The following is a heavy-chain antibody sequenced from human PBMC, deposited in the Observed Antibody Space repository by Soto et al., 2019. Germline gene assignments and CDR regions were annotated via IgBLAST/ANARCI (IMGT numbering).Heavy chain of an antibody. J-gene: IGHJ4*02. CDR3: AKDTHWGMGY. CDR2: IYHTGTT. CDR1: GDSISSDYY. V-gene: IGHV4-4*02. Sequence: QVQLQESGPGLVEPSWTLSLTCTVSGDSISSDYYWSWVRQPPGKRLEWIGEIYHTGTTNYNPSLKSRVSISRDRSKNQFSLELNSVTASDTAVYYCAKDTHWGMGYWGQGTLVTVSS. D-gene: IGHD7-27*01.